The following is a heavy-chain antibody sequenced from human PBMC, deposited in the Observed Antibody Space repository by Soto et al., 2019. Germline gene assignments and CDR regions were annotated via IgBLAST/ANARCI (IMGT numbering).Heavy chain of an antibody. V-gene: IGHV3-21*01. J-gene: IGHJ3*02. CDR1: GFTFSSYS. Sequence: EVQLVESGGGLVKPGGSLRLSCAASGFTFSSYSMNWVRQAPGQGLEWVSSISSSSSYIYYADSVKGRFTISRDNAKNSLYLQMNSLGAEDTAVYYGARIQLGYDAFDIWGQGTMVTVSS. CDR3: ARIQLGYDAFDI. D-gene: IGHD6-6*01. CDR2: ISSSSSYI.